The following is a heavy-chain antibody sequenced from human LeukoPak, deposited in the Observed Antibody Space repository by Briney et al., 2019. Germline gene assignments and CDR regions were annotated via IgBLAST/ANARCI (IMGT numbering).Heavy chain of an antibody. CDR2: IYYSGST. V-gene: IGHV4-59*08. D-gene: IGHD1-7*01. Sequence: FETLSLTCTVSGGCISSYYWSWIRHPPGKGLEWIGYIYYSGSTNYNPSLKSRVTISVDTSKNQFSLKLSSVTAADTAVYYCASTITGTTWFDPWGQGTLVRVSS. CDR1: GGCISSYY. CDR3: ASTITGTTWFDP. J-gene: IGHJ5*02.